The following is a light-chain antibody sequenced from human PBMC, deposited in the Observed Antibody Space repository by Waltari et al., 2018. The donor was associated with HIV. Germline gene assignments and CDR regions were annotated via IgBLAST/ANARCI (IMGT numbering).Light chain of an antibody. CDR3: QQSYRIPYT. Sequence: DIHMTQSPSPLSASLGGSVTIACRASQNITTLLNWYQQRPGRAPELLIYTASNLQSGVSSRFRGSGAGTDFTLTSSSRQADDLATYSGQQSYRIPYTFGQGTKVHI. CDR1: QNITTL. J-gene: IGKJ2*01. V-gene: IGKV1-39*01. CDR2: TAS.